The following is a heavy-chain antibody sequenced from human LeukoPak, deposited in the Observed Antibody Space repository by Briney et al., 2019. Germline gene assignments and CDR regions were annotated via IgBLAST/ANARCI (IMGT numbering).Heavy chain of an antibody. CDR3: ARDIAVAGNLDY. CDR2: IYYSGST. D-gene: IGHD6-19*01. V-gene: IGHV4-59*01. CDR1: GGSISRYY. J-gene: IGHJ4*02. Sequence: PSETLSLTCTVSGGSISRYYWSWIRQPPGKGLEWIGYIYYSGSTNYNPSLKSRVTISVDTSKNQFSLKLSSVTAADTAVYYCARDIAVAGNLDYWGQGTLVTVSS.